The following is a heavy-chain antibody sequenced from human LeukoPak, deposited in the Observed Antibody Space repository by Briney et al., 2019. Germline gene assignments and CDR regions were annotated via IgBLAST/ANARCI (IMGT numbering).Heavy chain of an antibody. J-gene: IGHJ6*02. CDR2: IIPIFGTA. CDR1: GGTFSSYA. D-gene: IGHD6-13*01. Sequence: SVKVSCKASGGTFSSYAISWVRQATGQGLEWMGGIIPIFGTANYAQKFQGRVTITADESTSTAYMELSSLRSEDTAVYYCARSSDQQLASAYYYYGMDVWGQGTTVTVSS. V-gene: IGHV1-69*13. CDR3: ARSSDQQLASAYYYYGMDV.